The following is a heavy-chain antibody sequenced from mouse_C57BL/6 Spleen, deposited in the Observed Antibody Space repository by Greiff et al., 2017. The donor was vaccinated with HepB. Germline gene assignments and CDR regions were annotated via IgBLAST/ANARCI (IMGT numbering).Heavy chain of an antibody. J-gene: IGHJ4*01. D-gene: IGHD3-1*01. CDR2: IYPGSGST. CDR3: SSWHSRPHSAMVS. V-gene: IGHV1-55*01. Sequence: QVQLQQPGAELVKPGASVKMSCKASGYTFTSYWITWVKQRPGQGLEWIGDIYPGSGSTNYNEKFKSKATLTVDTSSSTAYLQLSSLTSAHSAVSYCSSWHSRPHSAMVSWCPGPSVPFSS. CDR1: GYTFTSYW.